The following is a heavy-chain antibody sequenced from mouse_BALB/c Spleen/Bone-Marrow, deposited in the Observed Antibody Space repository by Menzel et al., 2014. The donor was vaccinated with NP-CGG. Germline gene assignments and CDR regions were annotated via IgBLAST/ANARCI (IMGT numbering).Heavy chain of an antibody. V-gene: IGHV1-77*01. J-gene: IGHJ4*01. CDR3: ARVDDNYRYGIDY. CDR2: IYPGSGST. D-gene: IGHD2-1*01. CDR1: GYTFTDYV. Sequence: VMLVESGPELVKPGASVKMSCKASGYTFTDYVITWVKQRTGQGLEWIGEIYPGSGSTYYNEKFKGKATLTANKSSTTAYMQLGSLTSEDSAIYFCARVDDNYRYGIDYWGQGTSVTVSS.